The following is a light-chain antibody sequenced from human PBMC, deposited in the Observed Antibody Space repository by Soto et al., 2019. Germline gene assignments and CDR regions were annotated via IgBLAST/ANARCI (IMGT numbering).Light chain of an antibody. CDR2: AAA. J-gene: IGKJ2*01. V-gene: IGKV1-39*01. CDR1: QSISTY. Sequence: DIPMTQSPSSLSASVGDRVTIICRASQSISTYLNWYQQQPGKVPKLLIYAAAILQSGVPSRFSGSGSGSDFTLTINSLQPEDFATYYCQQSYSTPYTFGQGTKLEIK. CDR3: QQSYSTPYT.